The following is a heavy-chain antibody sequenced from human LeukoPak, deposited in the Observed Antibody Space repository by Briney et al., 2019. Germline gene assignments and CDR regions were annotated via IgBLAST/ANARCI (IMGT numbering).Heavy chain of an antibody. CDR3: ARDAPGNTALDY. D-gene: IGHD5-18*01. J-gene: IGHJ4*02. Sequence: QPGGSLRLSCAASGFTFISYWMHWVRQAPGQGLVGVSRINGYGSSTDFADSVKGRFTISRDNAKNTLYLQMNSQRAEDTAVYYCARDAPGNTALDYWGQGTLVTVSS. CDR1: GFTFISYW. V-gene: IGHV3-74*01. CDR2: INGYGSST.